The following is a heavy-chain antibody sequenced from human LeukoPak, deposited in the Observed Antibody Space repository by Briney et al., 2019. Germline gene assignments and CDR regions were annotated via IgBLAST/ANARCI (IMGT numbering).Heavy chain of an antibody. CDR2: ISAYNGNT. CDR1: GYTFTSYG. D-gene: IGHD1-26*01. V-gene: IGHV1-18*01. Sequence: ASVKVSCKASGYTFTSYGISWVRQAPGQGLEWMGWISAYNGNTNYAQKLQGRVTMTTDTSTSTAYMEVRSLRSDDTAVYYCARILSTYSGSYCIDYWGQGTLVTVSS. J-gene: IGHJ4*02. CDR3: ARILSTYSGSYCIDY.